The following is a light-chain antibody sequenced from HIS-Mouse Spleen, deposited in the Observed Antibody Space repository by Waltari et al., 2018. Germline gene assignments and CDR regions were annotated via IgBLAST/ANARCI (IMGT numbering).Light chain of an antibody. J-gene: IGKJ2*01. Sequence: DIVMTQSPDSLAVSLGDRATINCNSSQSVLYSSNNKNYLAWYQQKPGQPPKLLIYWASPRESGVPDRFSGSGSGTDFTLTISSLQAEDVAVYYCQQYYSTPYTFGQGTKLEIK. CDR1: QSVLYSSNNKNY. V-gene: IGKV4-1*01. CDR2: WAS. CDR3: QQYYSTPYT.